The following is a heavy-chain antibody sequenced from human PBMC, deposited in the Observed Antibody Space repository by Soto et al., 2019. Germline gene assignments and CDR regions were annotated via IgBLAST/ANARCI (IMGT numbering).Heavy chain of an antibody. CDR2: ISGSDAGT. Sequence: EVQLLESGGGLVQPGGSLRLSCEASGFTFSSHAMSWVRQAPGKGQEWVSAISGSDAGTFDADSVRGRFTISRDNSKNTLYLHMTSLRVEDTAIYYCTKDPCTRRSCYFDFLGQGSRVTVSS. D-gene: IGHD2-8*01. CDR1: GFTFSSHA. J-gene: IGHJ4*02. CDR3: TKDPCTRRSCYFDF. V-gene: IGHV3-23*01.